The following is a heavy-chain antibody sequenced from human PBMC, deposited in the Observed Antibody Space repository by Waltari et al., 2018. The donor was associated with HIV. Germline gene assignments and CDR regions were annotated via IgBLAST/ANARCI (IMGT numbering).Heavy chain of an antibody. CDR1: GFTFISHH. V-gene: IGHV3-72*01. Sequence: EVQLVESGGGLVQPGGSLRLSCAAYGFTFISHHMDWVRQAPGKGLEWVGRTRNKANSYTTEYAASVKGRFTISRDDSKNSLYLQMNSLKTEDTAVYYCARTYHYDSSGPDAFDIWGQGTMVTVSS. CDR2: TRNKANSYTT. D-gene: IGHD3-22*01. CDR3: ARTYHYDSSGPDAFDI. J-gene: IGHJ3*02.